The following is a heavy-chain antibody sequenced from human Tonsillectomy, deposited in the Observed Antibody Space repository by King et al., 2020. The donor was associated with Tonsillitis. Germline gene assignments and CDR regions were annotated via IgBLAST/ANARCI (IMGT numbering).Heavy chain of an antibody. Sequence: VQLVESGGGLVKPGGSLRLSCAASGFTFSDYYMSWIRQAPGKGLDWVSYISSSGRTIYYADSVKGRFTISRDNAKNSLYLQMNGLRVEDTAVYYCARVSNENWFDPWGQGTLVTVSS. J-gene: IGHJ5*02. CDR3: ARVSNENWFDP. CDR1: GFTFSDYY. D-gene: IGHD4-11*01. CDR2: ISSSGRTI. V-gene: IGHV3-11*01.